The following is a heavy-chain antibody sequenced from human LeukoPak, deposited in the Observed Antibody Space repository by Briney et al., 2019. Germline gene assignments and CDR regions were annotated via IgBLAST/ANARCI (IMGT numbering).Heavy chain of an antibody. CDR3: AKARGSGYAEYYFDY. CDR2: VSSRSSYI. J-gene: IGHJ4*02. CDR1: GFTFSSYS. V-gene: IGHV3-21*04. Sequence: GGSLRLSCAASGFTFSSYSMNWVRQAPGKGLEWVSSVSSRSSYIYYADSVKGRFTISRDNSKNTLYLQMKSLRAEDTAVYFCAKARGSGYAEYYFDYWGQGTLVTVSS. D-gene: IGHD5-12*01.